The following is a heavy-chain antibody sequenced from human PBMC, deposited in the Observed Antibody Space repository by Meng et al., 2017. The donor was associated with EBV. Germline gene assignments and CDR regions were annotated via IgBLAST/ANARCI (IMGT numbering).Heavy chain of an antibody. CDR1: GGTCRSDA. D-gene: IGHD3-10*01. V-gene: IGHV1-69*01. Sequence: QVPWGQAGAEVKKPGSSVKVSCKPPGGTCRSDAIRWVRQAPGQGLEWMGGLIPMSDAPHYAQKFQGRVTITADESTSTHYMDLSGLRSEDTAVYYCASESGRGFTPDYWGQGTLVTVSS. J-gene: IGHJ4*02. CDR2: LIPMSDAP. CDR3: ASESGRGFTPDY.